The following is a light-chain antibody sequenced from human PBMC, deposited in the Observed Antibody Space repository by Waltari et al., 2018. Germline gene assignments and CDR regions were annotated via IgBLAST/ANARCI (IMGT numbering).Light chain of an antibody. Sequence: SYELTQPPSGSVSPGQTPTLPCPGDAVPKQYPYWYQQKAGQATVLVSYKDKERPSGMPVRFSGSSSGTTVTLTITGVQAEDEADYYCKSADRSGYLLTFGGGTKVTVL. CDR3: KSADRSGYLLT. CDR2: KDK. CDR1: AVPKQY. J-gene: IGLJ2*01. V-gene: IGLV3-25*03.